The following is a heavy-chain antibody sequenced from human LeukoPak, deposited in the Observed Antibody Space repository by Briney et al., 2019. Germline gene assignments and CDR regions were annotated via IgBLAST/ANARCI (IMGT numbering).Heavy chain of an antibody. CDR1: GFTFSDYY. Sequence: AGGSLRLSCAASGFTFSDYYMSWIRQAPGKGLEWVSSISSSSSYIYYADSVKGRFTISRDNAKNSLYLQMNSLRAEDTAVYYCARADSSGYYYPAFDIWGQGTMVTVSS. J-gene: IGHJ3*02. V-gene: IGHV3-11*06. CDR3: ARADSSGYYYPAFDI. CDR2: ISSSSSYI. D-gene: IGHD3-22*01.